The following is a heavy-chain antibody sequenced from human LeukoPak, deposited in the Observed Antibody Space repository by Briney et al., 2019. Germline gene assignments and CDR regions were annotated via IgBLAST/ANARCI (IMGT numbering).Heavy chain of an antibody. CDR1: GFIFRSYG. D-gene: IGHD2-2*01. V-gene: IGHV3-74*01. CDR3: AVEPYCSSTSCPPEAFDY. J-gene: IGHJ4*02. Sequence: GGSLRLSCAASGFIFRSYGMYWVRQAPGKGLVWVSRINSDGSSTSYADSVKGRFTISRDDAKNTLYLQMDSLRAEDTAVYYCAVEPYCSSTSCPPEAFDYWGQGTLVTVSS. CDR2: INSDGSST.